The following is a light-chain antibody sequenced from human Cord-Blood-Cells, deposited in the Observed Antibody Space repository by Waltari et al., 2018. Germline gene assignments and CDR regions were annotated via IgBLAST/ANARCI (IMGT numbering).Light chain of an antibody. CDR2: AAS. V-gene: IGKV1-39*01. Sequence: IQLTPSPSSLSASVGDRVTITCRASQRISSYLNWYQQKPGKAPKLLIYAASSLQSGVPSRFSGSGSGTDFTLTISSLQPEDFATYYCQQSYSTPRTFGQGTKVEIK. J-gene: IGKJ1*01. CDR3: QQSYSTPRT. CDR1: QRISSY.